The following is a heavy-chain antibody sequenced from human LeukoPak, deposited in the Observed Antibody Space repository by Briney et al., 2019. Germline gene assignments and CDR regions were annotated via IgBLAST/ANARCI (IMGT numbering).Heavy chain of an antibody. CDR3: ARDLWNFYDDSGYYRDSDS. Sequence: GASVKVSCKATSRISWVRQAPGQGLEWMGWIGSYGGDTYYAQKFQGRVTVTTDTSTSTVYMELRSLRSDDTAVYYCARDLWNFYDDSGYYRDSDSWGQGTLVTVSS. J-gene: IGHJ5*01. CDR1: TSR. V-gene: IGHV1-18*01. D-gene: IGHD3-22*01. CDR2: IGSYGGDT.